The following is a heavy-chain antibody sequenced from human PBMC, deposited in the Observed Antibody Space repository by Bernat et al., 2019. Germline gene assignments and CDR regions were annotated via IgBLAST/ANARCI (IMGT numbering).Heavy chain of an antibody. D-gene: IGHD6-19*01. CDR1: VFTFSSYA. Sequence: QVQLVESGGGVVHPGRSLRLSCAASVFTFSSYAMHWVRQAPGKGLEWVAVISYDGSNKYNADSVKGRLTNSRDNTKNTMYLQMKSRRAEDTDVYYCARDREGGWPTYSIYYYYYYGMDVWGQGTTVTVSS. CDR2: ISYDGSNK. CDR3: ARDREGGWPTYSIYYYYYYGMDV. J-gene: IGHJ6*02. V-gene: IGHV3-30-3*01.